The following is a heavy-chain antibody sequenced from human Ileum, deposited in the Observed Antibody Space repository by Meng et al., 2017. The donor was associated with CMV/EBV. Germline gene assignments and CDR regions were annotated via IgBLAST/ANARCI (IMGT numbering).Heavy chain of an antibody. CDR3: GRGGSSPRLVDF. CDR1: GVTFSRCP. J-gene: IGHJ4*02. V-gene: IGHV3-64*01. Sequence: VLLVGSGGGLGQPGGSLTPSCVASGVTFSRCPMDWVRQAPGKGLEFVSAISNDGVSTYYGKSVKGRFTTSRDNSKNTLYLQMGSLRPEDMAVYYRGRGGSSPRLVDFWGQGTLVTVSS. D-gene: IGHD6-6*01. CDR2: ISNDGVST.